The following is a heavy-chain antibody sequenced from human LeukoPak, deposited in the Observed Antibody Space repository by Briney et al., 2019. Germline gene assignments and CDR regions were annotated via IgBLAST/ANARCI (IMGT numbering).Heavy chain of an antibody. Sequence: GGSLRLSCAASGFTFSSYAMSWVRQAPGKGLEWLSAISSSGGSTYYADSVKGRFTISRDNSKNTLYLQMNSLRAEDTAVYYCAKVWDTYYYDSSGSFDYWGQGTLVTVSS. D-gene: IGHD3-22*01. CDR1: GFTFSSYA. CDR3: AKVWDTYYYDSSGSFDY. CDR2: ISSSGGST. V-gene: IGHV3-23*01. J-gene: IGHJ4*02.